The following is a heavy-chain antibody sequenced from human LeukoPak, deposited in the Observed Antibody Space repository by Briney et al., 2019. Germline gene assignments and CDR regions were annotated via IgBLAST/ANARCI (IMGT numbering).Heavy chain of an antibody. CDR1: GYSISSGYY. CDR3: ARGRIRIEARPAAFDI. V-gene: IGHV4-38-2*02. D-gene: IGHD6-6*01. CDR2: INHSGST. Sequence: PSETLSLTCIVSGYSISSGYYWSWIRQPPGKGLEWIGEINHSGSTNYNPSLKSRVTISVDTSKNQFSLKLSSVTAADTAVYYCARGRIRIEARPAAFDIWGQGTMVTVSS. J-gene: IGHJ3*02.